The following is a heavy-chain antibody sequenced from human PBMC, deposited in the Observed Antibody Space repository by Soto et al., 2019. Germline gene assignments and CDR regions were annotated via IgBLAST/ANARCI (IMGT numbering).Heavy chain of an antibody. CDR3: AKVASGYSSSWYDPDY. Sequence: EVQLLESGGGLVQPGGSLRLSCAASGFTFSSYAMSWVRQAPGKGLEWVSAISGSGGSTYYADSVKGRFPISRDNSKNTLYLQMNSLRAEDTAVYYCAKVASGYSSSWYDPDYWGQGTLVTVSS. CDR1: GFTFSSYA. J-gene: IGHJ4*02. CDR2: ISGSGGST. D-gene: IGHD6-13*01. V-gene: IGHV3-23*01.